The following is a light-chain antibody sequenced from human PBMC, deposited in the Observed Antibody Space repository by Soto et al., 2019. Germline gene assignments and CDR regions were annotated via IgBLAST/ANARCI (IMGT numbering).Light chain of an antibody. CDR1: SSDVGGYNY. Sequence: QSALTQPASVSGSPGQSITISCTGTSSDVGGYNYVSWYQQHPGKAPKLMIYEVSNRPSGVSNRFSGSKSGNTASLTISGLQAEDEADYYCSSSTSTGSVFGTGTKLTVL. CDR3: SSSTSTGSV. V-gene: IGLV2-14*01. CDR2: EVS. J-gene: IGLJ1*01.